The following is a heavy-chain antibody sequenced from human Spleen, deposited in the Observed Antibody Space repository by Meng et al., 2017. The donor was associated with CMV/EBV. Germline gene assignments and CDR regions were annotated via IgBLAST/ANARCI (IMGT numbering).Heavy chain of an antibody. Sequence: YYIQWVRQAPGQGLEWMGWINPNSGDTNYARSLQSRVTMTRDMSSSTAYMDLSRLTSDDTAMYYCARDLPGYKDQSGSYYPGGWLDPWGQGTLVTVSS. J-gene: IGHJ5*02. D-gene: IGHD1-26*01. CDR2: INPNSGDT. CDR1: YY. CDR3: ARDLPGYKDQSGSYYPGGWLDP. V-gene: IGHV1-2*02.